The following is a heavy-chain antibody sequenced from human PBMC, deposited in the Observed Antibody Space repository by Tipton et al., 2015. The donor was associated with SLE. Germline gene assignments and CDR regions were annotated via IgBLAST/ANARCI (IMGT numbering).Heavy chain of an antibody. CDR3: ASSQYCSDSSCYSFDY. CDR2: MFHGGCT. Sequence: TLSLNCTVSGYSISSGYSWGWIRQHPGKGLEWIGSMFHGGCTYYNPSLKSRVTISVDTSKNEFSLKLSSVTAADTAVYHCASSQYCSDSSCYSFDYWGQGTLVTVSS. V-gene: IGHV4-38-2*02. D-gene: IGHD2-2*02. CDR1: GYSISSGYS. J-gene: IGHJ4*02.